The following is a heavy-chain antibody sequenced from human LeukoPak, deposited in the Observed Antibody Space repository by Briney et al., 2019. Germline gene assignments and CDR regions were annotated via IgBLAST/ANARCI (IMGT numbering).Heavy chain of an antibody. D-gene: IGHD2-15*01. V-gene: IGHV1-69*13. J-gene: IGHJ4*02. Sequence: GASVKVSCKASGYTFTSYGISWVRQAPGQGLEWMGGIIPIFGTANYAQKFQGRVTITADESTSTAYMELSSLRSEDTAVYYCARVGEPYQYCSGGSCYWFRYWGQGTLVTVSS. CDR1: GYTFTSYG. CDR2: IIPIFGTA. CDR3: ARVGEPYQYCSGGSCYWFRY.